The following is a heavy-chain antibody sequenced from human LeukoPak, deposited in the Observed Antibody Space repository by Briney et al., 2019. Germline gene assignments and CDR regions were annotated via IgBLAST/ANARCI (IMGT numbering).Heavy chain of an antibody. CDR2: FSESGGST. CDR1: GFTFSSYA. J-gene: IGHJ4*02. Sequence: GGSLRLSCGASGFTFSSYAMSWVRQAPGKGLEWVSAFSESGGSTYYADSVKGRFTISRDNSKNTLYLQMNSLRAEDTDVYYCAKDPDGSGSHMGFDYWGQGNLVTVSS. D-gene: IGHD3-10*01. CDR3: AKDPDGSGSHMGFDY. V-gene: IGHV3-23*01.